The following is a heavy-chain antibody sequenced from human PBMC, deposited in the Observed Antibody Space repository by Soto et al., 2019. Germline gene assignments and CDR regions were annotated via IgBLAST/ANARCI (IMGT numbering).Heavy chain of an antibody. CDR2: IMPIFGSA. CDR1: GGTFSRNT. D-gene: IGHD3-22*01. CDR3: ARQFDSDTTGYYYAY. V-gene: IGHV1-69*01. Sequence: QVQLVQSGAEVMKPGSSVKVSCEASGGTFSRNTISWVRQAPGQGLEWMGGIMPIFGSANYAQKFQGRVTITADENTRTVYMELSRLRSEDTAVYYCARQFDSDTTGYYYAYWGQGTLVTVSS. J-gene: IGHJ4*02.